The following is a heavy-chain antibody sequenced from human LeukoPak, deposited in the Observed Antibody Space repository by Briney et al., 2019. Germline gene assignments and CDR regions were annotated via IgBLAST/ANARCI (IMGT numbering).Heavy chain of an antibody. D-gene: IGHD2-2*01. CDR2: ISSSGSTI. CDR1: GFIFSDYY. V-gene: IGHV3-11*04. J-gene: IGHJ4*02. Sequence: PGGSLRLSCAASGFIFSDYYMSWIRQAPGKGLEWVSYISSSGSTIYYADSVKGRFTISRDNAKNSLYLQMNSLRAEDTAVYYCARAPTVLVGYCSSSSCQADYWGQGTLVTVSS. CDR3: ARAPTVLVGYCSSSSCQADY.